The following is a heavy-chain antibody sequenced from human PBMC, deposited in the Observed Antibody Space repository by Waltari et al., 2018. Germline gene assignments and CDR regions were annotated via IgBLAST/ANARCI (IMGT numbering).Heavy chain of an antibody. J-gene: IGHJ4*02. CDR2: IYACGTT. D-gene: IGHD7-27*01. Sequence: EVQLVESGGDLVQPGGSLRLSCAASGFTVSNNYITWVRQAPGKGLEWVSIIYACGTTYYADSVKGRFTISRDSSKNTVNLQMNILRPEDSAVYYCARATATGATPEYWGQGTLVTVSS. CDR1: GFTVSNNY. CDR3: ARATATGATPEY. V-gene: IGHV3-66*02.